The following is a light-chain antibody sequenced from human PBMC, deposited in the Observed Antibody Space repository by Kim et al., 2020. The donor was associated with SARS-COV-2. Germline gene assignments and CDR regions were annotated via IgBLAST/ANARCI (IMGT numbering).Light chain of an antibody. CDR3: AAWDDSLSGWV. CDR2: RNN. V-gene: IGLV1-47*01. Sequence: ELTQPPSASGTPGQRVTISCSGSSSNIGSNYVYWYQQLPGTAPKLLIYRNNQRPSGVPDRFPGSKSGTSASLAISGLRSEDEADYYCAAWDDSLSGWVFGGGTQLTVL. CDR1: SSNIGSNY. J-gene: IGLJ3*02.